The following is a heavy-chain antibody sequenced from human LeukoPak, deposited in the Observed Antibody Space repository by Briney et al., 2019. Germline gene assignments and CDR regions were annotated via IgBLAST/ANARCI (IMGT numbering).Heavy chain of an antibody. J-gene: IGHJ4*02. CDR2: IRSKANSYAT. V-gene: IGHV3-73*01. Sequence: GGSLRLSCAASGFTFSGSAMHWVRQASGKGLEWVGRIRSKANSYATAYAASVKGRFTISRDDSKNTAYLQMNSLKTEDTAVYYCVFAVAVYYWGQGTLVTVSS. CDR1: GFTFSGSA. CDR3: VFAVAVYY. D-gene: IGHD6-19*01.